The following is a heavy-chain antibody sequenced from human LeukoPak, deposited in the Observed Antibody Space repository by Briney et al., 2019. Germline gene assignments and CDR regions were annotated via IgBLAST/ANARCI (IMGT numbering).Heavy chain of an antibody. Sequence: GVSLRLSCAASGFTLSQLDMRWPPHAPRKALEGVSDNSGSGGNTYYAHCVKGRFTISRDHPKHTLSVKMYSLSAEHGAVLLCGKVPNRGSHYYFDYWGQAT. CDR2: NSGSGGNT. CDR1: GFTLSQLD. V-gene: IGHV3-23*01. CDR3: GKVPNRGSHYYFDY. J-gene: IGHJ4*02. D-gene: IGHD2/OR15-2a*01.